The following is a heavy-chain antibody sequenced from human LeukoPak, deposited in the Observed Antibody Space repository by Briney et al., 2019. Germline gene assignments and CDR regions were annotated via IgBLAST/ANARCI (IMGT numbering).Heavy chain of an antibody. J-gene: IGHJ3*02. V-gene: IGHV3-30-3*01. Sequence: QPGGSLRLSCAASGFTFSSYAMHWVRQAPGKGLEWVAVISYDGSNKYYADSVKGRFTISRDNSKNTLYLQMNSLRAEDTAVYYCARDIKDYDFWSGYYDRRHDAFDIWGQGTMVTVSS. D-gene: IGHD3-3*01. CDR3: ARDIKDYDFWSGYYDRRHDAFDI. CDR2: ISYDGSNK. CDR1: GFTFSSYA.